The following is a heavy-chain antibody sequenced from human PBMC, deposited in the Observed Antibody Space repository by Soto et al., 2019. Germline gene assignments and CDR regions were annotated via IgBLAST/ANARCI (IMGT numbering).Heavy chain of an antibody. CDR2: ISYDGTDE. CDR3: ANQESDWKGHFNY. V-gene: IGHV3-30*18. Sequence: QVQLVESGGGVVQPGRSLRLSCAASGFSFSSYGMHWVRQAPGKGLEWVAMISYDGTDEYYADSVKGRFTISRDNSKNAVYRQMNSLRAEDTAVYYCANQESDWKGHFNYWGEGTLVTVSS. D-gene: IGHD1-1*01. CDR1: GFSFSSYG. J-gene: IGHJ4*02.